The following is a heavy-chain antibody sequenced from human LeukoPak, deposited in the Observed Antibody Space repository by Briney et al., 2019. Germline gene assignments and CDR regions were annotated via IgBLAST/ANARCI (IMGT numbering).Heavy chain of an antibody. V-gene: IGHV3-33*06. D-gene: IGHD7-27*01. J-gene: IGHJ6*03. Sequence: GRSLRLSCAASGFTFSSYGMHWVRQAPGKGLEWVAVIWYDGSNKYYADSVKARFTFSRDNSKNTLYLQMNSLRAEDTAVYYCAKESTGAGYYYYYMDVWGKGTTVTVSS. CDR1: GFTFSSYG. CDR3: AKESTGAGYYYYYMDV. CDR2: IWYDGSNK.